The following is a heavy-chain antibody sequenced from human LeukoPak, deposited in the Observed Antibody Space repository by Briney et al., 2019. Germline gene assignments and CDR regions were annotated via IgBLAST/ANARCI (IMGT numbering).Heavy chain of an antibody. CDR3: ARELVGATGVFDY. J-gene: IGHJ4*02. CDR1: GGSISSYY. V-gene: IGHV4-59*01. D-gene: IGHD1-26*01. Sequence: SETLCLTCTVSGGSISSYYWSWIRQPPGRGLEWIGNIHYSGSTNYNPSLESRVSISVDTSKNQCSLKLYSVTAADTAVYYCARELVGATGVFDYWGEGTLVSVSS. CDR2: IHYSGST.